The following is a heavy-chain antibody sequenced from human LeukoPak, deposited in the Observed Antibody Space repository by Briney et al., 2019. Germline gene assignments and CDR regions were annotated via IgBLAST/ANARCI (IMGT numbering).Heavy chain of an antibody. D-gene: IGHD3-10*01. CDR2: IYTSGST. CDR3: ARDSGLWFGVLNWFDP. Sequence: SETLSLTCTVSGGSISSGSYYWSWIRQPAGKGLEWIGRIYTSGSTNYNPSLKSRVTMSVDTSKNQFSLKLSSVTAADTAVYYCARDSGLWFGVLNWFDPWGQGTLVTVSS. J-gene: IGHJ5*02. CDR1: GGSISSGSYY. V-gene: IGHV4-61*02.